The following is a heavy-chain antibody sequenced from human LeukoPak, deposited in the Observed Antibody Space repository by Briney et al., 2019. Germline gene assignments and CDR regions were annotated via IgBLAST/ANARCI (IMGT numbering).Heavy chain of an antibody. J-gene: IGHJ4*02. V-gene: IGHV4-31*03. D-gene: IGHD5-18*01. CDR3: ARDSGYSYGPLDY. CDR1: GGSISSGSYY. Sequence: SQTLSLTCTVSGGSISSGSYYWSWIRQHPGKGLEWIGYIYYSGGTYYNPSLKSRVTISVDTSKNQFSLKLSSVTAADTAVYYCARDSGYSYGPLDYWGQGTLVTVSS. CDR2: IYYSGGT.